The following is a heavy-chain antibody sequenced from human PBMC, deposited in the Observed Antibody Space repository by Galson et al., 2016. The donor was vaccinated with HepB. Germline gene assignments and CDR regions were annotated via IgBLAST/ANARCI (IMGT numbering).Heavy chain of an antibody. V-gene: IGHV3-48*03. CDR2: ISSNGKIK. J-gene: IGHJ1*01. CDR1: GFTFRGYS. Sequence: SLRLSCAASGFTFRGYSMTWVRQAPGKGLEWVSYISSNGKIKHYAESVQGRFTISRDNAKNSLYLEMNSLRDEDSAVYYCARCSDSSGYHPVPDYWGQGSLITVSS. D-gene: IGHD3-22*01. CDR3: ARCSDSSGYHPVPDY.